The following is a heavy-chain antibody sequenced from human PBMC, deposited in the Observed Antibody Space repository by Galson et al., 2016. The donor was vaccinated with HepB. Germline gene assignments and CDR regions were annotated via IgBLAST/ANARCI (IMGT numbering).Heavy chain of an antibody. CDR3: AKEKRRITTFGVALKPDFDY. D-gene: IGHD3-3*01. CDR2: ISYDAINK. Sequence: SLRLSCAASGFTFSNYGMHWVRQAPGKGLEWVAVISYDAINKYYADSVKGRFTISRDHSKNTLYLQMNSLRGEDTAVYYCAKEKRRITTFGVALKPDFDYWGQGTLVTVSS. CDR1: GFTFSNYG. J-gene: IGHJ4*02. V-gene: IGHV3-30*18.